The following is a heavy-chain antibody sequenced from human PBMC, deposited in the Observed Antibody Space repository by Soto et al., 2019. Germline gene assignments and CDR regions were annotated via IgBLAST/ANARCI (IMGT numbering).Heavy chain of an antibody. Sequence: GGSLRLSCAASGFTFSSYAMSWVRQAPGKGLEWVSAISGSGGSTYYADSVKGRFTISRDNSKNTLYLQMDSLRAEDTAVYYCAKDLPSPTYYDFWSGTDYWGQGTLVTVSS. J-gene: IGHJ4*02. CDR1: GFTFSSYA. CDR3: AKDLPSPTYYDFWSGTDY. CDR2: ISGSGGST. V-gene: IGHV3-23*01. D-gene: IGHD3-3*01.